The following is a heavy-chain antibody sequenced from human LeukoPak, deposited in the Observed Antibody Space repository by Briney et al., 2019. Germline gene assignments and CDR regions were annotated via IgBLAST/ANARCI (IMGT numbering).Heavy chain of an antibody. D-gene: IGHD1-26*01. CDR2: ISYDGSNE. CDR1: GSTFSSYA. Sequence: GGSLRLSCAASGSTFSSYAIHWVRQAPGKGLEWVAVISYDGSNEYYADSVKGRFTISRDNSKNTLYLQMNSLRAEDTAVFYCARALSGSYSNWFDPWGQGTLVTVSS. V-gene: IGHV3-30*04. CDR3: ARALSGSYSNWFDP. J-gene: IGHJ5*02.